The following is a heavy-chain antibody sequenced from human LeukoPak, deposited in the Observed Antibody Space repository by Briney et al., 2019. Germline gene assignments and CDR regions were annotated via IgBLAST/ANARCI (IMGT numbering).Heavy chain of an antibody. Sequence: PGGSLRLSCAASGFTFSDYYMIWIRQATGKGLEWLSYISSNGNTIYYADSVRGRFTVSRDNVKNSLFVEMNSLRAEDTAVYYCARDGYNYFDFWGQGTLVTVSS. J-gene: IGHJ4*02. D-gene: IGHD1-1*01. V-gene: IGHV3-11*01. CDR3: ARDGYNYFDF. CDR1: GFTFSDYY. CDR2: ISSNGNTI.